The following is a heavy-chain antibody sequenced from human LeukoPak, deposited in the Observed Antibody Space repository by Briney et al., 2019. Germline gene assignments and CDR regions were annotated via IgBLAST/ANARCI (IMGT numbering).Heavy chain of an antibody. Sequence: GGSLRLSCAASGFTFSSYTMNWVRQAPGKGLEWVSYISGPSSTMYYADSVKGRFTISRDNAKHSLYLQMNSLRAEDTAVYYCAKGSGSNYWGREPWSPSPQ. CDR3: AKGSGSNY. CDR2: ISGPSSTM. J-gene: IGHJ4*02. CDR1: GFTFSSYT. D-gene: IGHD3-22*01. V-gene: IGHV3-48*01.